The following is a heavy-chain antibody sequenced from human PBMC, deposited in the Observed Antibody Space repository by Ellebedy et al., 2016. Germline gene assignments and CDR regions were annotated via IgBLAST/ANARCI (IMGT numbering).Heavy chain of an antibody. D-gene: IGHD1-1*01. V-gene: IGHV1-18*01. J-gene: IGHJ5*02. CDR1: GYLFNTYD. Sequence: ASVKVSXXASGYLFNTYDIRWVRQAPGQGLEWMGWISPHNGKTKYAQKFQGRLTITTDTSTDTVYMDLTGLRSDDTAMYYCTRDRKNDWFDPWGQGTQVTVSS. CDR2: ISPHNGKT. CDR3: TRDRKNDWFDP.